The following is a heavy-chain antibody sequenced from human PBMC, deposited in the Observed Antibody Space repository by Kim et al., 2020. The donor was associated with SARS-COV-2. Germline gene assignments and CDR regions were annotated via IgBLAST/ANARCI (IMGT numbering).Heavy chain of an antibody. Sequence: GKGRFTISRDNAKNSLYLQMNSLRAEDTALYYCAKDMIRGVYDSSGRMDCWGQGTLVTVSS. J-gene: IGHJ4*02. V-gene: IGHV3-9*01. D-gene: IGHD3-22*01. CDR3: AKDMIRGVYDSSGRMDC.